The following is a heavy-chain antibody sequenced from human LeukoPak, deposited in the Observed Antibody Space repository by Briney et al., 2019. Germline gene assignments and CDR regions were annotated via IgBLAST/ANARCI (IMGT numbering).Heavy chain of an antibody. CDR1: GGSISSYY. CDR2: ISYSGGT. Sequence: SETLSLTCTVSGGSISSYYWSWIRQPPGKGLEWIGYISYSGGTNYNPSLKSRVTISVDTSKNQFSLKLTSVTAADTAVYYCAREFYYDSSGLNWFDPWGQGTLVSVSS. CDR3: AREFYYDSSGLNWFDP. J-gene: IGHJ5*02. V-gene: IGHV4-59*01. D-gene: IGHD3-22*01.